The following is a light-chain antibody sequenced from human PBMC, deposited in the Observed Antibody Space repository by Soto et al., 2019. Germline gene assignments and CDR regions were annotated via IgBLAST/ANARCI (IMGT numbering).Light chain of an antibody. CDR2: GAS. J-gene: IGKJ1*01. V-gene: IGKV3-20*01. Sequence: IVLTQSPGTLSLSPGERTTLSCRASQSISRYLAWYQQKPGQGPRLLIYGASSRATGTADRFSGSGSGTDFTLTINRLDPEDFALDYSQQYGSSPPTFGQGNKVEIK. CDR3: QQYGSSPPT. CDR1: QSISRY.